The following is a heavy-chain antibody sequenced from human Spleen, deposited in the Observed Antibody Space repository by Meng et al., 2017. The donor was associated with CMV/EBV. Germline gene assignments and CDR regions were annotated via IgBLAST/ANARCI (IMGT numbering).Heavy chain of an antibody. V-gene: IGHV4-4*07. CDR2: IYTSGST. CDR3: ARGAHYYPRYFDY. J-gene: IGHJ4*02. CDR1: GGSISSYD. D-gene: IGHD3-10*01. Sequence: QELLQESSTVLVKPSETRSITCTVSGGSISSYDWSWIRQPAEKGLEWIGRIYTSGSTNYNPTLKSRVTMSVDTSKNQFSLKLSSVTAADTAVYYCARGAHYYPRYFDYWGQGALVTVSS.